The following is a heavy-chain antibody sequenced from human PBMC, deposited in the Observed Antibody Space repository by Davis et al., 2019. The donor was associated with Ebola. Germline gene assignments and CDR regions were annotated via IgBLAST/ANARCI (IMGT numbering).Heavy chain of an antibody. Sequence: KVSCKGSGYSFITYWIGWVRQLPGKGLEWMGIIYPGDSDTRYSPSFQGQVTISADKSISTAYLQWSSLKASDTAMYYCARLVGAAAGPRLEDYYYYYMDVWGKGTTVTVSS. D-gene: IGHD6-13*01. J-gene: IGHJ6*03. CDR2: IYPGDSDT. V-gene: IGHV5-51*01. CDR3: ARLVGAAAGPRLEDYYYYYMDV. CDR1: GYSFITYW.